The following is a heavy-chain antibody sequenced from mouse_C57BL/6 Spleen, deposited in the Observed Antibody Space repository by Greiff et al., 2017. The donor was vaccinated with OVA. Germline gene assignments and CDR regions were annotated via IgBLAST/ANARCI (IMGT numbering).Heavy chain of an antibody. CDR1: GYTFTSYW. Sequence: QVQLQQPGAELVMPGASVKLSCKASGYTFTSYWMHWVKQRPGQGLEWIGEIDPSDSYTNYNQKFKGKSTLTVDKSSSTAYMQLSSLTSEDSAVYYCARLGTAVSDYWGQGTTLTVSS. J-gene: IGHJ2*01. CDR3: ARLGTAVSDY. V-gene: IGHV1-69*01. CDR2: IDPSDSYT. D-gene: IGHD2-14*01.